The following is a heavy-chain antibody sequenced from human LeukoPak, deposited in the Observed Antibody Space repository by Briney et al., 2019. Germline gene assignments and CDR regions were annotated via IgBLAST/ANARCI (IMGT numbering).Heavy chain of an antibody. D-gene: IGHD6-13*01. J-gene: IGHJ6*03. Sequence: GGSLRLPCEASGSSLDNYAMSWVRQAPGKGLEYIAYISRSSLAINYAESVRGRFIVSRDNARNSLYLQMNGLRADDTTVYHCAGDPSVGSTWYYYVDVWGKGTTVTVSS. V-gene: IGHV3-48*04. CDR2: ISRSSLAI. CDR1: GSSLDNYA. CDR3: AGDPSVGSTWYYYVDV.